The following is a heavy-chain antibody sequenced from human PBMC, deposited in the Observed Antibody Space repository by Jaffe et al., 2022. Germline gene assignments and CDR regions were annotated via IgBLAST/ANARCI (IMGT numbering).Heavy chain of an antibody. CDR1: GFTFSSYG. V-gene: IGHV3-30*02. D-gene: IGHD3-10*01. J-gene: IGHJ4*02. CDR2: IRYDGSNK. CDR3: AKGHEPYYYGSGRGPGTPYYFDY. Sequence: QVQLVESGGGVVQPGGSLRLSCAASGFTFSSYGMHWVRQAPGKGLEWVAFIRYDGSNKYYADSVKGRFTISRDNSKNTLYLQMNSLRAEDTAVYYCAKGHEPYYYGSGRGPGTPYYFDYWGQGTLVTVSS.